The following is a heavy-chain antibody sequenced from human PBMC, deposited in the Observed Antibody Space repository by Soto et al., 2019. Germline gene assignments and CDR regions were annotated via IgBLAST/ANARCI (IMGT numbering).Heavy chain of an antibody. J-gene: IGHJ6*02. V-gene: IGHV1-18*01. CDR2: ISAYNGNT. CDR3: ARDRYSGSYYGMDV. Sequence: ASVKVSCKASGYTFTSYGISWVRQAPGQGLEWMGWISAYNGNTNYAQKLQGRVTMSTDTSTSTAYMELRSLRSDDTAVYYCARDRYSGSYYGMDVWGQGTTVTVSS. D-gene: IGHD3-10*01. CDR1: GYTFTSYG.